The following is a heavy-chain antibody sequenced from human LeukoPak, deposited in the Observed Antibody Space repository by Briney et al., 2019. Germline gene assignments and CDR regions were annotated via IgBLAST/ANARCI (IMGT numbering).Heavy chain of an antibody. J-gene: IGHJ6*02. D-gene: IGHD6-19*01. CDR3: ARELAVAFGDSYYGMDV. CDR2: ISRSGSTI. CDR1: GFTFSSYE. V-gene: IGHV3-48*03. Sequence: GGSLRLSCAASGFTFSSYEMKWVRQAPGKGREGVSYISRSGSTIYYADSVKGRFTISRDNAKNSLYLQMNSLRAEDTAVYYCARELAVAFGDSYYGMDVWGQGTTVTVSS.